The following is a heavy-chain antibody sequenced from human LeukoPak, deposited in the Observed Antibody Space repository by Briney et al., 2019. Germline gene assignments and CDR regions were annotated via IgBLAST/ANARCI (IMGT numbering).Heavy chain of an antibody. Sequence: SETLSLTCTVSGDSISSYYWSWIRRPPGKGLEWIGYIYSSGSTNYKSSLKSRVTISVDTSKNQFSLKLTSVTAADTAVYYCVRQERYSSAWNDYWGQGTLVTVSS. CDR2: IYSSGST. CDR3: VRQERYSSAWNDY. D-gene: IGHD6-19*01. J-gene: IGHJ4*02. CDR1: GDSISSYY. V-gene: IGHV4-59*08.